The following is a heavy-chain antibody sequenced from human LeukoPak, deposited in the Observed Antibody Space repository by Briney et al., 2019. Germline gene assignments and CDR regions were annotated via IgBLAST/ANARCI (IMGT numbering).Heavy chain of an antibody. Sequence: GGSLRLSCAASGFTFSSYAMSWVRQAPGKGLEWVSAISGSGGSTYYADSVKGRFTISRDNSKNTLYLQMNSLRAEDTAVYYCAKWAGDLLWFGESKGYYFDYWGRGTLVTVSS. V-gene: IGHV3-23*01. J-gene: IGHJ4*02. D-gene: IGHD3-10*01. CDR1: GFTFSSYA. CDR3: AKWAGDLLWFGESKGYYFDY. CDR2: ISGSGGST.